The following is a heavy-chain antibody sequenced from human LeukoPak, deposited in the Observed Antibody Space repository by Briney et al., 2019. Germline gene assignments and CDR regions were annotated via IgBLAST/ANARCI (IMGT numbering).Heavy chain of an antibody. D-gene: IGHD2-21*02. Sequence: GGSLRLSCAASGFTFSSYGMHWVRQAPGKGLEWVGVIWSDGSNKYYADSVKGRFTISRDNSKNTLYLQMNSLRAEDTAVYYCARDPCGGDCYAFDIWGQGTMVTVSS. CDR2: IWSDGSNK. J-gene: IGHJ3*02. V-gene: IGHV3-33*01. CDR3: ARDPCGGDCYAFDI. CDR1: GFTFSSYG.